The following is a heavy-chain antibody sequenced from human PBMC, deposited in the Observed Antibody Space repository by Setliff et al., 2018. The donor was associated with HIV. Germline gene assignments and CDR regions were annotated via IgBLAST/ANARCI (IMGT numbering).Heavy chain of an antibody. CDR2: IYYSGST. V-gene: IGHV4-59*01. J-gene: IGHJ4*02. CDR3: ASAGSGTRAPPRY. D-gene: IGHD1-1*01. Sequence: SETLSLTCAVYGGSFSGYYWSWIRQPPGMGLEWIGYIYYSGSTNYNPSLKSRVTISVDTSKNQFSLKLTSVTAADTAVYYCASAGSGTRAPPRYWGQGTLVTVSS. CDR1: GGSFSGYY.